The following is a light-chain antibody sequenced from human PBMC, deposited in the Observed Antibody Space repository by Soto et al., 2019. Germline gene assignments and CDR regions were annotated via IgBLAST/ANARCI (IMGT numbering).Light chain of an antibody. CDR1: QGIRNE. CDR3: LHDYNYPWT. Sequence: AIQMTQSPSSLSASVGDRVTITCRASQGIRNELGWYQQKTGKAPKLLIYAASTLQSGVPSRFSGSGSGTDFTLTISSLQPEDFATYYCLHDYNYPWTFGQGTKVEIK. V-gene: IGKV1-6*01. J-gene: IGKJ1*01. CDR2: AAS.